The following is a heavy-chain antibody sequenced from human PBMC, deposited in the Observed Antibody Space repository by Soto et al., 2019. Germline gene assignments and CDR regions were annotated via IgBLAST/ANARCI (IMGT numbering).Heavy chain of an antibody. CDR3: ARMESGSYGFDDF. D-gene: IGHD3-10*01. CDR2: IYPGDSDT. Sequence: LKISCKGSGYDFATYWIVWVRQKPGKGLECMGIIYPGDSDTKYSPSFEGQVIMSADKSTNTAYLQWKSLRVSDTALYFCARMESGSYGFDDFWGPGTLVTVSS. V-gene: IGHV5-51*01. CDR1: GYDFATYW. J-gene: IGHJ4*02.